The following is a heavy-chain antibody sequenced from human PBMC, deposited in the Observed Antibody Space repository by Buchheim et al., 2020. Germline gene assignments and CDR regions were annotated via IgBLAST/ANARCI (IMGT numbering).Heavy chain of an antibody. Sequence: QVQLQQWGAGLLKPSETLSLTCAVYGGSFSGYYWSWIRQPPGKGREWIGEINHSGSTNYNPSLKSRVTKPVDTSKNQFSLKLSSVTAADTAVYYCARGPNSSIAVAGTLDLFDYWGQGTL. CDR3: ARGPNSSIAVAGTLDLFDY. J-gene: IGHJ4*02. CDR1: GGSFSGYY. CDR2: INHSGST. V-gene: IGHV4-34*01. D-gene: IGHD6-19*01.